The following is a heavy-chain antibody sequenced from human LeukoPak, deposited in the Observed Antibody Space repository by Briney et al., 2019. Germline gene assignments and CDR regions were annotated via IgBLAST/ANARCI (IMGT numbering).Heavy chain of an antibody. Sequence: PSETLSLTCTVSGGSISSSSYYWGWIRQPPGKGLEWVSAVSGSGGSTYYADSVKGRFTISRDNSKNTLYLQMNSLRAGDTAVYYCAKWTYYYDNSGYLDYWGQGTLVTVSS. CDR3: AKWTYYYDNSGYLDY. V-gene: IGHV3-23*01. J-gene: IGHJ4*02. CDR1: GGSISSSSYY. D-gene: IGHD3-22*01. CDR2: VSGSGGST.